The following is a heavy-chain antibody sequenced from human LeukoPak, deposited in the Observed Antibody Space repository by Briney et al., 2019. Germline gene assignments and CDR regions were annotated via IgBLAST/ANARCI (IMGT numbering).Heavy chain of an antibody. CDR3: ARGDCSSTSCYIPPE. D-gene: IGHD2-2*02. J-gene: IGHJ4*02. CDR2: ISYDGSNK. V-gene: IGHV3-30-3*01. Sequence: PGRSLRLSCAASGFTFSSYAMHWVRQAPGKGLEWVAVISYDGSNKYYADSVKGRFTISRDNSKNTLYLQMNSLRAEDTAVYYCARGDCSSTSCYIPPEWGQGTLVTVSS. CDR1: GFTFSSYA.